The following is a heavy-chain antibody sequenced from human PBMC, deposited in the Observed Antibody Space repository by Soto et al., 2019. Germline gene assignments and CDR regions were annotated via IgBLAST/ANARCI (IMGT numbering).Heavy chain of an antibody. Sequence: GGSLRLCCAASRVTVCSYWMGWVRQAPGKGLVWVSHINGDGNTIVYADSVRGRFTISRDNAKSTLFLQMNSLRVEDTAVYYCARDRGYPDSFDIWGQGTMLTVSS. D-gene: IGHD3-10*01. CDR1: RVTVCSYW. CDR3: ARDRGYPDSFDI. CDR2: INGDGNTI. J-gene: IGHJ3*02. V-gene: IGHV3-74*01.